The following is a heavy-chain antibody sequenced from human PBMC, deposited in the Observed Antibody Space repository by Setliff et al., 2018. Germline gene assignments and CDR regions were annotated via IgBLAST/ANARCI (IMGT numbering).Heavy chain of an antibody. V-gene: IGHV4-61*09. CDR1: GGSISSGSYY. CDR3: AVAVAGGDYYYYYYYMDV. D-gene: IGHD6-19*01. J-gene: IGHJ6*03. Sequence: PSETLSLTCTVSGGSISSGSYYWSWIRQPAGKGLEWIGDIYTSGSTNYNPSLKSRVTISVDTSKSQFSLKLSSVTAADTAVYYCAVAVAGGDYYYYYYYMDVWGKGTTVTVSS. CDR2: IYTSGST.